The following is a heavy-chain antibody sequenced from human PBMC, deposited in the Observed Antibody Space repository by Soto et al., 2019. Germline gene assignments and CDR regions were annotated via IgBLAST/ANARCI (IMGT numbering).Heavy chain of an antibody. Sequence: ASVKVSCKASGYTFTAYGIDWVRQAPGQGLEWVGWISAYNGNTKYAQNLQGRVTMTTDTSASTAYMELRSLRSDDTAMYYCATYITAVAFWGQGTLVTVSS. V-gene: IGHV1-18*01. D-gene: IGHD6-13*01. CDR3: ATYITAVAF. CDR1: GYTFTAYG. J-gene: IGHJ4*02. CDR2: ISAYNGNT.